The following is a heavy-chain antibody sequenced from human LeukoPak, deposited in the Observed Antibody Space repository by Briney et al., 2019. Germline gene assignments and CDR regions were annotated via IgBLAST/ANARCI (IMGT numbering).Heavy chain of an antibody. D-gene: IGHD3-22*01. Sequence: GASVKVSCKASGGTFSSYAISWVRQAPGQGLEWMGWISAYNGNTNYAQKFQGRVTITADKSTSTAYMELSSLRSEDTAVYYCARAGEYYYDSSGYSTDAFDIWGQGTMVTVSS. CDR1: GGTFSSYA. CDR3: ARAGEYYYDSSGYSTDAFDI. CDR2: ISAYNGNT. J-gene: IGHJ3*02. V-gene: IGHV1-69*10.